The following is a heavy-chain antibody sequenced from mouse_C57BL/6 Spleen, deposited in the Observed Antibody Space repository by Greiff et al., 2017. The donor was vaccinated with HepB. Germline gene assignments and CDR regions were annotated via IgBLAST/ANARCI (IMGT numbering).Heavy chain of an antibody. CDR3: ARGYYSNSAYAMDY. Sequence: QVQLQQPGAELVMPGASVKLSCKASGYTFTSYWMHWVKQRPGQGLEWIGEIDPSDSYTNYNQKFKGKSTLTVDKSSSTAYMQLSSLTSEDSAVYYCARGYYSNSAYAMDYWGQGTSVTVSS. V-gene: IGHV1-69*01. D-gene: IGHD2-5*01. CDR2: IDPSDSYT. J-gene: IGHJ4*01. CDR1: GYTFTSYW.